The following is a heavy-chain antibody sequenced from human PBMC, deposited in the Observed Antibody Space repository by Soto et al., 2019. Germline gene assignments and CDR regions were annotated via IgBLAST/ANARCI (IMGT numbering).Heavy chain of an antibody. D-gene: IGHD3-22*01. V-gene: IGHV1-18*01. CDR3: ARSRALDYYDSSGYYPTLPYFDY. CDR1: GYTFTSYG. CDR2: ISAYNGST. J-gene: IGHJ4*02. Sequence: QVQLVQSGAEVKKPGASVKVSCKASGYTFTSYGISWVRQAPGQGLEWMGWISAYNGSTNYAQKLQGRVTMTTDTSTSTDYMELRSLRSDDTAVYYCARSRALDYYDSSGYYPTLPYFDYWGQGTLVTVSS.